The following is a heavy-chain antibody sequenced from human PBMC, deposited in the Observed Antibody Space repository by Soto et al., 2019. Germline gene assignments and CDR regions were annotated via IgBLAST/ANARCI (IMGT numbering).Heavy chain of an antibody. V-gene: IGHV4-30-4*01. CDR1: XXXXXXXXXX. CDR2: IYYTGST. CDR3: XXXXXXIXXSYRAMDV. J-gene: IGHJ6*02. Sequence: QVXLQESXPGLLRPSQTLSLTCTVSXXXXXXXXXXXXXIXXXPGKGLEWLGHIYYTGSTSYNPSLESRGSISLDTSKNQFXXRVXXXTAXXXAVXXXXXXXXXIXXSYRAMDVWGHGTSIIVSS.